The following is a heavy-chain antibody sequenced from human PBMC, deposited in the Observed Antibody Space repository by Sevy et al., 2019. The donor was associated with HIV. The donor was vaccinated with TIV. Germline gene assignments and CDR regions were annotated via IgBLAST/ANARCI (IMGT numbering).Heavy chain of an antibody. Sequence: GGSLRLSCAVSGFSFDSYGMTWVRQAPGKGLEWVSGISGSGTRTYYADSVKGRFIISRDNSKNTLYLQMNSLRSEDTAIYYCENGGGGHYDPDEIGYYFYYYNMDVWGKGTTVTVSS. CDR2: ISGSGTRT. CDR3: ENGGGGHYDPDEIGYYFYYYNMDV. D-gene: IGHD3-22*01. V-gene: IGHV3-23*01. CDR1: GFSFDSYG. J-gene: IGHJ6*03.